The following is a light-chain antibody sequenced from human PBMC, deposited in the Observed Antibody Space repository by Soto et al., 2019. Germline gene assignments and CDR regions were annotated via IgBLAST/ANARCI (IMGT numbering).Light chain of an antibody. CDR1: QTVRSSY. Sequence: IFLTQSPGRLSLSSGERATLSCRASQTVRSSYLAWYQHRPGQAPKLLIYGAFHRATGVPDRFSGSESGSDYTLSISRLDPEDSAVYYCQQYGDSITFGGGTKVEIK. CDR3: QQYGDSIT. J-gene: IGKJ4*02. V-gene: IGKV3-20*01. CDR2: GAF.